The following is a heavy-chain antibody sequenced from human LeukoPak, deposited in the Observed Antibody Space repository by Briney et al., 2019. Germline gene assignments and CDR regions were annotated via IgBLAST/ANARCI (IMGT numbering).Heavy chain of an antibody. CDR1: GFTFSSYW. Sequence: GGSLRLSCAASGFTFSSYWMHWVRHGPGKGLVWVSHINTDGSSTDYADSVKGRFTISRDNSKNTLYLQMDSLRAEDTAVYYCAKDRSGMGYYFDFWGQGTLVTVSS. J-gene: IGHJ4*02. CDR3: AKDRSGMGYYFDF. V-gene: IGHV3-74*01. D-gene: IGHD1-26*01. CDR2: INTDGSST.